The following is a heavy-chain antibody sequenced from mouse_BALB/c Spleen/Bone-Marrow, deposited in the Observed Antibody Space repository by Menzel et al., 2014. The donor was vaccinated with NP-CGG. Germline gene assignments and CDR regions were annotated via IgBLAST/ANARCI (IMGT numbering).Heavy chain of an antibody. V-gene: IGHV1-63*02. CDR1: GYTFTNYW. CDR2: IYPGGGYT. CDR3: ARGGTGVDY. D-gene: IGHD4-1*01. J-gene: IGHJ2*01. Sequence: VHLVESGAELVRPGTSVKISCKASGYTFTNYWLGWVKQRPGHGLEWIGDIYPGGGYTNYNEKFKGKATLTADTSSSTAYMQLSSLTSEDSAVYFCARGGTGVDYWGQGTTLTVSS.